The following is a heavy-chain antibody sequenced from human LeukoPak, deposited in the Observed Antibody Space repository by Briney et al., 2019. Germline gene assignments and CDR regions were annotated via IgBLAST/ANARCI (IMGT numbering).Heavy chain of an antibody. CDR3: ARSNSWPTDF. CDR2: INPNRGDT. Sequence: ASVKVSCRASGYTFTDYYMHWVRQAPGQGLEWMGRINPNRGDTDYAQKFQGRVTMTRDTSISTAYMELSRLRSDDTAVYYCARSNSWPTDFWGQGTLVTVSS. D-gene: IGHD6-13*01. V-gene: IGHV1-2*06. CDR1: GYTFTDYY. J-gene: IGHJ4*02.